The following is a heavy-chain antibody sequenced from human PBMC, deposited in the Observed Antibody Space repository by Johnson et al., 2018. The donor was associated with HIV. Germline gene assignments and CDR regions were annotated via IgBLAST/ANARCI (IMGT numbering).Heavy chain of an antibody. CDR1: GFTVSSNY. Sequence: VQLVESGGGLVQPGGSLRLSCAASGFTVSSNYMSWVRQGPGKGLEWVSVINSGGDTYYADSVKGRFTISRDNSRNTLYLQMDSLRPEDTAVYYCARGRKDIEAADGLDNDAFDMWGQGTLVTVSS. D-gene: IGHD5-12*01. J-gene: IGHJ3*02. CDR2: INSGGDT. CDR3: ARGRKDIEAADGLDNDAFDM. V-gene: IGHV3-66*01.